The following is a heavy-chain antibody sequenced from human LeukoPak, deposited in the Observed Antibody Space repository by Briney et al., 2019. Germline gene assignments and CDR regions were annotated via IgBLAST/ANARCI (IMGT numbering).Heavy chain of an antibody. Sequence: SETLSLTCAVYGGSFSGYYWSWIRQPPGKGLEWIGEINHSGSTNYNPSLKSRVTISVDTSKNQFSLELSSVTAADTAVYYCARNHRSSSWYYWFDPWGQGTLVTVSS. D-gene: IGHD6-13*01. J-gene: IGHJ5*02. CDR2: INHSGST. CDR1: GGSFSGYY. CDR3: ARNHRSSSWYYWFDP. V-gene: IGHV4-34*01.